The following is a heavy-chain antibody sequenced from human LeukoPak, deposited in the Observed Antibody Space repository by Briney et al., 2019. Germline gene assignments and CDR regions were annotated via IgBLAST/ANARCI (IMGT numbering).Heavy chain of an antibody. Sequence: PSETLSLTCAVYGGSFSGYYWSWIRQPPGKGLEWIGEINHSGGTNYNPSLKSRVTISVDTSKNQFSLKLSSVTAADTAVYYCARAQWLVRNWFDPWGQGTLVTVSS. V-gene: IGHV4-34*01. CDR1: GGSFSGYY. J-gene: IGHJ5*02. D-gene: IGHD6-19*01. CDR2: INHSGGT. CDR3: ARAQWLVRNWFDP.